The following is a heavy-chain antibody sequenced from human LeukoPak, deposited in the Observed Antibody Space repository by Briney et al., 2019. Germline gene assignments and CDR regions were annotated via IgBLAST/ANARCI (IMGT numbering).Heavy chain of an antibody. CDR3: ARDMGVFSKWSKYDY. J-gene: IGHJ4*02. D-gene: IGHD2-15*01. Sequence: SQTLSLTCATSGDSVSTNSAAWNWIRQSPSRGLEWLGRTYYRSKWYNDYAVSVKSRIDINPDTSKNQFSLHLNSVTPEDTAVYYCARDMGVFSKWSKYDYWGQGTLVTVSS. CDR1: GDSVSTNSAA. CDR2: TYYRSKWYN. V-gene: IGHV6-1*01.